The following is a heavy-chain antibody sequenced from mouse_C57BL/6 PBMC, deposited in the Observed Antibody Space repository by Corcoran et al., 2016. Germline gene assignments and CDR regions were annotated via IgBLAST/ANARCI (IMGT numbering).Heavy chain of an antibody. CDR3: AREGLRYWYFDV. CDR2: INTYSGVP. V-gene: IGHV9-3*01. J-gene: IGHJ1*03. D-gene: IGHD1-1*01. CDR1: GYTFPTYG. Sequence: QIQLVQSGPELKKPGETVKISCKAAGYTFPTYGMSWVKQAPGKGLKWMGWINTYSGVPTYADDFKGRFAFSLETSASTAYLQINNLKNEDTATYFCAREGLRYWYFDVWGTGTTVTVSS.